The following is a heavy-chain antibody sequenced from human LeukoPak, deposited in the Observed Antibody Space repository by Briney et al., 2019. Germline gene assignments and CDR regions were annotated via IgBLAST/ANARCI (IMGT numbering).Heavy chain of an antibody. J-gene: IGHJ3*02. Sequence: GGSLRLSCEASGFTFSDHYTSWIRQTPGKGLEWVSYISNSGDIIFYADSVKGRFTISRDNAKNSLYLQMNSLRAEDTAVYYCASRRTVTSTDPHAFDIWGQGTMVTVSS. V-gene: IGHV3-11*01. CDR3: ASRRTVTSTDPHAFDI. CDR1: GFTFSDHY. D-gene: IGHD4-17*01. CDR2: ISNSGDII.